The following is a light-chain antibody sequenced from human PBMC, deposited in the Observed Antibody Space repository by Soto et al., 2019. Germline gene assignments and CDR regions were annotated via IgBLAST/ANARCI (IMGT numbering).Light chain of an antibody. CDR3: QQYGSSPNT. Sequence: EIVLTQSPGTLSLSPGERATLSCRASQSVSSSYLAGYKQKPGQPPRLLIYGASSRATGIPDRFSGSGSGTDFTLTISRLEPEDFAVYYCQQYGSSPNTFGQGTKLEIK. J-gene: IGKJ2*01. V-gene: IGKV3-20*01. CDR2: GAS. CDR1: QSVSSSY.